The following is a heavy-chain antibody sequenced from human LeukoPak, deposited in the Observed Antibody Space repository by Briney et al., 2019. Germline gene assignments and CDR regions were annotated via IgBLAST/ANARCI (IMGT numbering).Heavy chain of an antibody. V-gene: IGHV1-46*01. D-gene: IGHD3-22*01. CDR3: VARATDSSGFHIFDY. CDR1: GYTFTSYY. CDR2: INPSGGST. J-gene: IGHJ4*02. Sequence: VASVKVSCKASGYTFTSYYMHWVRQAPGQGLEWMGIINPSGGSTSYAQKFQGRVTMTRDTSTSTVYMELSSLRSEDTAVYYCVARATDSSGFHIFDYWGQGTLVTVSS.